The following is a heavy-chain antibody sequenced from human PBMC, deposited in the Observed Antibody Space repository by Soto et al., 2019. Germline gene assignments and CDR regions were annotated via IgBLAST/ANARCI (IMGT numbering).Heavy chain of an antibody. V-gene: IGHV1-3*01. CDR3: ARRYKSAGWLEP. CDR2: INPATGNT. D-gene: IGHD1-1*01. Sequence: ASVKVSCKASGYTFTGYYMHWVRQAPGQGLEWMGWINPATGNTEYSDKFQDRVTFTRDTSATTAYMELRGLRSEDTAVYYCARRYKSAGWLEPWGQGTLVTVSS. J-gene: IGHJ5*02. CDR1: GYTFTGYY.